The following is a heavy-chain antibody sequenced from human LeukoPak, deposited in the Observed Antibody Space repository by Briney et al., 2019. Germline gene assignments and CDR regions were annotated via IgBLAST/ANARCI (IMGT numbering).Heavy chain of an antibody. CDR2: IYSGGST. D-gene: IGHD6-19*01. CDR1: GFTVSSNY. V-gene: IGHV3-53*01. J-gene: IGHJ4*02. CDR3: AREPKQVAGSLAFDY. Sequence: PPGGSLRLSCAASGFTVSSNYMSWVRQAPGKGREWVSVIYSGGSTYYADSVKGRFTISRDNSENTLYLQMNSLRAEDTAVYYCAREPKQVAGSLAFDYWGQGTLVTVSS.